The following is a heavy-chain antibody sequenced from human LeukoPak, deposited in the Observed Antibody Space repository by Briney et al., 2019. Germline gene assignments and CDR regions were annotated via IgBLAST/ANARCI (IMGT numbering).Heavy chain of an antibody. CDR1: GGTFSSYA. CDR3: ARGLIVGATFLRADAFDI. V-gene: IGHV1-69*06. J-gene: IGHJ3*02. Sequence: ASVKVSCKASGGTFSSYAISWVRQAPGQGLEWMGGIIPIFGTANYAQKFQGRVTITADKSTSTAYMELSSLRSEDTAVYYCARGLIVGATFLRADAFDIWGQGTMVTVSS. D-gene: IGHD1-26*01. CDR2: IIPIFGTA.